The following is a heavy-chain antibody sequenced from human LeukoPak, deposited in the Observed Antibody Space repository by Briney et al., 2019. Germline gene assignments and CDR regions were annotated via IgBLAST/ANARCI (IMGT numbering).Heavy chain of an antibody. CDR2: IYSGGTT. J-gene: IGHJ4*02. Sequence: RGSLRLSCAASGFTVSSNYMSWVRQAPGKGLEWVPVIYSGGTTNYADSVKGRFTISRDNSKNTLFLQMNSLRAEDTAVYYCARGGYSSSWYHFDYWGQGTLVTVSS. V-gene: IGHV3-53*01. D-gene: IGHD6-13*01. CDR1: GFTVSSNY. CDR3: ARGGYSSSWYHFDY.